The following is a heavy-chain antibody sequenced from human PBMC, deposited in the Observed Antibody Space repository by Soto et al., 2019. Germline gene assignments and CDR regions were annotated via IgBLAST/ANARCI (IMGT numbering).Heavy chain of an antibody. CDR3: ARVPAQRWLQFGDY. J-gene: IGHJ4*02. CDR2: INSDGSST. Sequence: GGSLRLSCAASGFTFSSYWMHWVRQAPGKGLVWVSRINSDGSSTSYADSVKGRFTISRDNAKNTPYLQMNSLRAEDTAVYYCARVPAQRWLQFGDYWGQGTLVTVSS. D-gene: IGHD5-12*01. CDR1: GFTFSSYW. V-gene: IGHV3-74*01.